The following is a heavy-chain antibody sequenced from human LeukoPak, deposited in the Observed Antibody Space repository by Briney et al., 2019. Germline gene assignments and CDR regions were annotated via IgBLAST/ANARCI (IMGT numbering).Heavy chain of an antibody. CDR1: GFTFSSYA. V-gene: IGHV3-23*01. CDR3: AINIGSSWQYYFDY. J-gene: IGHJ4*02. D-gene: IGHD6-13*01. CDR2: ISGSGGST. Sequence: PGGSLRLSCAASGFTFSSYAMSLVRQAPGKGLEWVSVISGSGGSTYYADSVKGRFTISRDNSKNTLYLQMNSLRAEDTAVYYCAINIGSSWQYYFDYWGQGTLVTVSS.